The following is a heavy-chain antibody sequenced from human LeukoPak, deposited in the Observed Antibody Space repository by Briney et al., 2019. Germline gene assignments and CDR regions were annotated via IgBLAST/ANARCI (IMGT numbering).Heavy chain of an antibody. Sequence: SETLSLTCAVYGGSFSGYYWSWIRQPPGKGLEWIGEINHSGSTSYNPSLKSRVTISVDTSKNQFSLELSSVTAADTAVYYCARLRRYSSSWDFDYWGQGTLVTVSS. J-gene: IGHJ4*02. CDR2: INHSGST. D-gene: IGHD6-13*01. CDR3: ARLRRYSSSWDFDY. V-gene: IGHV4-34*01. CDR1: GGSFSGYY.